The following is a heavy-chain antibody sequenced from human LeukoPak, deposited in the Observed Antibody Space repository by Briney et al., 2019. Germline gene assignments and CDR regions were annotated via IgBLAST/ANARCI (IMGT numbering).Heavy chain of an antibody. Sequence: GGSLRLSCAASGFSFSSYEMNWVRQAPGKGLEWLSHISGSAATIYYADSVKGRFIISRDNAKNSLYLQMDSLRAEDTAIYYCARAGLDYWGQGALVTVSS. CDR3: ARAGLDY. V-gene: IGHV3-48*03. CDR2: ISGSAATI. CDR1: GFSFSSYE. D-gene: IGHD6-19*01. J-gene: IGHJ4*02.